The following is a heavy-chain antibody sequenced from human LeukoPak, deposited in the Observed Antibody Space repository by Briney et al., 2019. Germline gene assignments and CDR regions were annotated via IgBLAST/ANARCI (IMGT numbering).Heavy chain of an antibody. V-gene: IGHV1-8*01. CDR1: GYTFTSYD. D-gene: IGHD6-13*01. CDR2: MNPNSANT. J-gene: IGHJ3*02. Sequence: ASVKVSCKASGYTFTSYDINWVRQATGQGLEWMGWMNPNSANTGYAQKFQGRVTMTRNTSMSTAYMELSSLRSEDTAVYYCARTPGYSSNLRNAFDIWGQGTMVTVSS. CDR3: ARTPGYSSNLRNAFDI.